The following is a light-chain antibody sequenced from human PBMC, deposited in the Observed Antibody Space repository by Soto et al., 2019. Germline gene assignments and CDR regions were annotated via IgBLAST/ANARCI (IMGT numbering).Light chain of an antibody. CDR2: GNS. J-gene: IGLJ2*01. V-gene: IGLV1-40*01. CDR1: SSNIGAGYD. CDR3: QSYDSSLSGVV. Sequence: QAGLTQPPSVSGAPGQRVTISCPGHSSNIGAGYDVHWYQQLPGTAPKLLIYGNSNRPSGVPDRFSGSKSGTSASLAITGLQAEDEADYYCQSYDSSLSGVVFGGGTKGTV.